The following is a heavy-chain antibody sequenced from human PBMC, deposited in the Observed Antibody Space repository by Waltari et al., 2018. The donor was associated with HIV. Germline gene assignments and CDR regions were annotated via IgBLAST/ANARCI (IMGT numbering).Heavy chain of an antibody. CDR1: GCHFRDLS. J-gene: IGHJ1*01. CDR3: VTLYNESPLYSNF. D-gene: IGHD2-15*01. Sequence: QLIQSTSALQRPGASLPIPCQVSGCHFRDLSMQWVRQGRGQRLEWMGGFDPKNGKPVYSQRFWGRVSLAEDTSEDTAFLELNRLTSDDTAVYYCVTLYNESPLYSNFWGQGTLVTV. CDR2: FDPKNGKP. V-gene: IGHV1-24*01.